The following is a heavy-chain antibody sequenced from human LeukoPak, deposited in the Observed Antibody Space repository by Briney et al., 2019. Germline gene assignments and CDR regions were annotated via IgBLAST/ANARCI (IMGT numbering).Heavy chain of an antibody. V-gene: IGHV3-11*01. CDR1: GGSISSSSYY. J-gene: IGHJ4*02. CDR3: AREGYSSRGGNYFDY. D-gene: IGHD6-13*01. CDR2: ISSSSSTI. Sequence: LSLTCTVSGGSISSSSYYWGWIRPAPGMGLVWVLYISSSSSTIYYADSVKGRFTISRDNAKNSLYLQMNSRSAEDTAVYYCAREGYSSRGGNYFDYWGQGTLVTVSS.